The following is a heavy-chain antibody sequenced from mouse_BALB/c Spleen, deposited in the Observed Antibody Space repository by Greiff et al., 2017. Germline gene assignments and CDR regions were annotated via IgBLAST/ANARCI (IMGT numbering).Heavy chain of an antibody. D-gene: IGHD2-1*01. J-gene: IGHJ4*01. CDR1: GFSLTSYG. V-gene: IGHV2-9*02. CDR3: ARERPYYYGAMDY. CDR2: IWAGGST. Sequence: VQLKQSGPGLVAPSQSLSITCTVSGFSLTSYGVHWVRQPPGKGLEWLGVIWAGGSTNYNSALMSRLSISKDNSKSQVFLKMNSLQTDDTAMYYCARERPYYYGAMDYWGQGTSVTVSS.